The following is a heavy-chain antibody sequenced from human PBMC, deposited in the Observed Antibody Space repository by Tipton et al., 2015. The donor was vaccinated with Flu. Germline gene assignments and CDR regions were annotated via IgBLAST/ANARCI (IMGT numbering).Heavy chain of an antibody. CDR3: ARVGPLTPFPDYFDY. D-gene: IGHD3-16*01. V-gene: IGHV4-4*07. J-gene: IGHJ4*02. Sequence: TLSLTCTVSGGSINSYYWSWIRQPAGKGLEWIGRIYGSGSTNYNPSLKSRVTMSIDTSKKRLSLKMTSVTAADTAIYYCARVGPLTPFPDYFDYWGQGTLVSVSS. CDR2: IYGSGST. CDR1: GGSINSYY.